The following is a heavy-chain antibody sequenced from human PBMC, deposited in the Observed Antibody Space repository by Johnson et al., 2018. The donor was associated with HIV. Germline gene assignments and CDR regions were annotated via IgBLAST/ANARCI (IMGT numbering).Heavy chain of an antibody. V-gene: IGHV3-30*19. D-gene: IGHD6-6*01. CDR1: GFIFSSYG. CDR3: ARGRSSSSTAAFDI. J-gene: IGHJ3*02. CDR2: IWYDGSNK. Sequence: QVQLVESGGGVVQPGRSLRLSCAASGFIFSSYGMHWVRQAPGKGLEWVAVIWYDGSNKYFADSVKGRFTISRDNSKNTLYLQMKSLRGEDTAVYSCARGRSSSSTAAFDIWGHGTMVTVSS.